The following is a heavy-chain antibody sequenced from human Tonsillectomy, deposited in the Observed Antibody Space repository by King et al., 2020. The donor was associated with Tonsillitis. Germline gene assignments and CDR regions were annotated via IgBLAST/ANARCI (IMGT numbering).Heavy chain of an antibody. D-gene: IGHD2-2*01. J-gene: IGHJ3*02. CDR3: ARGDIVVVPAAMRDAFDI. CDR2: ISAYNGNT. V-gene: IGHV1-18*01. Sequence: QLVQSGAEVKKPGASVKVSCKASGYTFTSYGISWVRQAPGQGLEWMGWISAYNGNTNYAQKLQGRVTMTTDTSTSTTYMELRSLRSDDTAVYYCARGDIVVVPAAMRDAFDIWGQGTMVTVSS. CDR1: GYTFTSYG.